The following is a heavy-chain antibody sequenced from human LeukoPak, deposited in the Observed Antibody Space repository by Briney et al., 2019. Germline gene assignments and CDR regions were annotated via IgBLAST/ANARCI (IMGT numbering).Heavy chain of an antibody. CDR2: IYHSGST. CDR1: GGSVSNGGYS. D-gene: IGHD4-17*01. V-gene: IGHV4-30-2*01. CDR3: ARGHTPYGDYVYGYYFDY. Sequence: PSQTLSLTCAVSGGSVSNGGYSWGWIRHPPGKGLEWIGYIYHSGSTYYNPSLKSRVTISVDRSKNHFSLKLTSVTAADTAVYYCARGHTPYGDYVYGYYFDYWGQGTLVTVSS. J-gene: IGHJ4*02.